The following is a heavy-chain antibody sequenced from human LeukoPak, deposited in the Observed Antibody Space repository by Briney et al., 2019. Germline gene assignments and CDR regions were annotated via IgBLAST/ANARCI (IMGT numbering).Heavy chain of an antibody. CDR2: IYYSGST. D-gene: IGHD3-16*01. CDR1: GGSISSSSYY. V-gene: IGHV4-39*01. Sequence: PSQTLSLTCTVSGGSISSSSYYWGWIRQPPGKVLEWIGSIYYSGSTYYNPSLKSRVTISVDTSKNQFSLKLSSVTAADTAVYYCARRPRITEGGYCYYGMDVWGQGTTVTVSS. CDR3: ARRPRITEGGYCYYGMDV. J-gene: IGHJ6*02.